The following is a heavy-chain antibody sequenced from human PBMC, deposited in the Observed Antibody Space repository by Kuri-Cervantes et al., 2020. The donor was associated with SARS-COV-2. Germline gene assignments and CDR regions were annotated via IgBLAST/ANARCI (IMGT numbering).Heavy chain of an antibody. D-gene: IGHD3-3*01. CDR1: GFTFSSYE. CDR3: ARGGFLEWFLDY. Sequence: GGSLRLSCAASGFTFSSYEMNWVRQAPGKGLEWVSGINWNGGSTGYADSVKGRFTISRDNAKNSLYLQMNSPRAEDTAVYYCARGGFLEWFLDYWGQGTLVTVSS. V-gene: IGHV3-20*04. CDR2: INWNGGST. J-gene: IGHJ4*02.